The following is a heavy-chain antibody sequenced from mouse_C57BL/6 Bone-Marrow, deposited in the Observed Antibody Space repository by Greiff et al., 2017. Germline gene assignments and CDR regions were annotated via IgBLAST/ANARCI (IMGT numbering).Heavy chain of an antibody. Sequence: QVQLQQPGAELVKPGASVKLSCKASGYTFTSYWMHWVKQRPGQGLEWIGMIHPNSGSTNYNEKFKSKATLTVDKSSSTAYMQLSSLTSEDSAVYYCASRIYDDYEGFAYWGQGTLVTVSA. V-gene: IGHV1-64*01. CDR3: ASRIYDDYEGFAY. CDR2: IHPNSGST. J-gene: IGHJ3*01. CDR1: GYTFTSYW. D-gene: IGHD2-4*01.